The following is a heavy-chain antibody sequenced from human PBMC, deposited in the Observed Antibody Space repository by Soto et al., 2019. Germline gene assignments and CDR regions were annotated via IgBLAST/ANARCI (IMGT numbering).Heavy chain of an antibody. V-gene: IGHV1-24*01. D-gene: IGHD3-3*01. CDR1: GYTLTELS. CDR3: ATGLLRFLEWLPGRDY. CDR2: FDPEDGET. Sequence: ASVKVSCKVSGYTLTELSMHWVRQAPGKGLEWMGGFDPEDGETIYAQKFQGRVTMTEDTSTDTAYMELSSLSSEDTAVYYCATGLLRFLEWLPGRDYWGQGTLVTVSS. J-gene: IGHJ4*02.